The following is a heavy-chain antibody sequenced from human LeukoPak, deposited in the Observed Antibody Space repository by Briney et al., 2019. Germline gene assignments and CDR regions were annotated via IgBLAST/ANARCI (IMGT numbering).Heavy chain of an antibody. V-gene: IGHV5-51*01. CDR1: GHNFNTYW. CDR3: ARRGSSSSHFDS. Sequence: GESLKISCQGSGHNFNTYWIGWVRQMPGKGLEWMGLIYPEDSDARYSPSFQGHVTISADKSISTAYLQWSTLKASDTATYYCARRGSSSSHFDSWGRGTQVIVSS. J-gene: IGHJ4*01. D-gene: IGHD2/OR15-2a*01. CDR2: IYPEDSDA.